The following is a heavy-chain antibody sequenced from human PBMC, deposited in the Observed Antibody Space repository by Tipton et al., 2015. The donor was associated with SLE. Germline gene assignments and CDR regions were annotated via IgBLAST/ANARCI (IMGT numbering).Heavy chain of an antibody. CDR3: ARAQGALRGPYYYYHGMDV. D-gene: IGHD3-3*02. CDR1: GGSISNYY. Sequence: TLSLTCTVSGGSISNYYWSWIRQPAGKGLEWIGRIYTSGYTDYNPSLKSRVTMSVDTSKNQFSLNLNSVTAADTAVYYCARAQGALRGPYYYYHGMDVWGQGTMVTVSS. CDR2: IYTSGYT. V-gene: IGHV4-4*07. J-gene: IGHJ6*02.